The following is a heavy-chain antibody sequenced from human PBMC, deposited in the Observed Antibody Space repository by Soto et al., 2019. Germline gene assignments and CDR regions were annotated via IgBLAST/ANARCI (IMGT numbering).Heavy chain of an antibody. D-gene: IGHD1-26*01. CDR2: IIPIFGSI. CDR3: ASRERLDAFDV. Sequence: QGQLVQSGAEVKKPGSSVKVSCKASGGTLSTYGITWVRQASGQGLEWMGGIIPIFGSINFAQKFQGRLTITPDKSTSTVYMELSSLTSEDTAVYYCASRERLDAFDVWGQGTMVTVSS. J-gene: IGHJ3*01. CDR1: GGTLSTYG. V-gene: IGHV1-69*06.